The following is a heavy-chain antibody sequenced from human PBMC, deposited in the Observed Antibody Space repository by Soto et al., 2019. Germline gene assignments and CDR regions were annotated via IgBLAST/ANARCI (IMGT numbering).Heavy chain of an antibody. Sequence: ASVKVSCKASGYTFTSYGISWVRQAPGQGLEWMGWISAYNGNTNYAQKLQGRVTMTTDTSTSTAYMELRSLRSDDTAVYYCATPRRGSYRYAYYYYGMDVWGQGSTVTVSS. D-gene: IGHD3-16*02. V-gene: IGHV1-18*01. CDR3: ATPRRGSYRYAYYYYGMDV. CDR2: ISAYNGNT. J-gene: IGHJ6*02. CDR1: GYTFTSYG.